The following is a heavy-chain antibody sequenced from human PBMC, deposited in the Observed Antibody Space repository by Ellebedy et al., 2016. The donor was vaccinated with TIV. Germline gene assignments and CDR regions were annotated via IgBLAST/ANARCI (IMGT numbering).Heavy chain of an antibody. CDR3: ARASYDSSGTVNDY. V-gene: IGHV1-8*01. CDR2: MNPNSGNT. CDR1: GYTFTSYD. Sequence: AASVKVSCKASGYTFTSYDINWVRQATGQGLEWMGWMNPNSGNTGYAQKFRGRVTITRNTSISTAYMELNSLRSEDTAVYYCARASYDSSGTVNDYWGQGTLVTVSS. J-gene: IGHJ4*02. D-gene: IGHD3-22*01.